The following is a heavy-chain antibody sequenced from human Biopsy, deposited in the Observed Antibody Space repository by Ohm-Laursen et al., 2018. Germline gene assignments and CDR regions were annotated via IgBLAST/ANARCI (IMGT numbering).Heavy chain of an antibody. CDR3: VKDTNWNYVWDRPGATKGMDV. Sequence: SLRLSCTASGFSFDDFAMHWVRQSPGKGLEWVAGIDWNSRNINYGDSVKGRFSVSRDNAKNTLYLQMNSLRGEDTALYYCVKDTNWNYVWDRPGATKGMDVWGQGTTVTVSS. D-gene: IGHD1-7*01. CDR1: GFSFDDFA. CDR2: IDWNSRNI. V-gene: IGHV3-9*01. J-gene: IGHJ6*02.